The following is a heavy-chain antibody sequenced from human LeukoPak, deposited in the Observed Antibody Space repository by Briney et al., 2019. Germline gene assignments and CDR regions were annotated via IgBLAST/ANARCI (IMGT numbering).Heavy chain of an antibody. CDR1: GFTFSSYA. CDR3: ARSDYYGSDPQDY. Sequence: PGGSLGLSCAASGFTFSSYAMHWVRQAPGKGLEWVAVISYDGSNKYYADSVKGRFTISRDNSKNTLYLQMNSLRAEDTAVYYCARSDYYGSDPQDYWGQGTLVTVSS. J-gene: IGHJ4*02. V-gene: IGHV3-30*04. CDR2: ISYDGSNK. D-gene: IGHD3-10*01.